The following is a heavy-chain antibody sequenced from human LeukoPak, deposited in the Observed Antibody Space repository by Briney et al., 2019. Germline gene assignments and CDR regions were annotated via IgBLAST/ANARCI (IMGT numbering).Heavy chain of an antibody. D-gene: IGHD2-8*01. CDR1: GFTFSSYW. CDR2: IKQDGSEK. CDR3: AKGGRGNGEVY. Sequence: QPGGSLRLSCAVSGFTFSSYWMNWVCQAPGKGLEWVANIKQDGSEKNYVDSVKGRFTISRDNAKSSLFLQMNDLRAEDTAVYYCAKGGRGNGEVYWGQGTLVTVSS. J-gene: IGHJ4*02. V-gene: IGHV3-7*01.